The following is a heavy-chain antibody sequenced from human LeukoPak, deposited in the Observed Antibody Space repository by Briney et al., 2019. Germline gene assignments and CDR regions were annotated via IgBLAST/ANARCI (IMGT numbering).Heavy chain of an antibody. V-gene: IGHV3-23*01. J-gene: IGHJ4*02. CDR3: AKCRSESIAAAGNH. CDR1: GFTFRSYA. CDR2: ISGSGGST. Sequence: GSLRLSCAASGFTFRSYAMSWVRQAPGKGLEWVSAISGSGGSTYYADSVKGRFTISRDNSKNTLYLEINSLRAEDTAIYYCAKCRSESIAAAGNHWGQGTLVIVSS. D-gene: IGHD6-13*01.